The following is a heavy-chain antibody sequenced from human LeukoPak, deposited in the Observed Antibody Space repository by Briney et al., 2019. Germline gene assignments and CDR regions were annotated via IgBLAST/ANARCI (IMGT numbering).Heavy chain of an antibody. CDR1: GGTFSSYA. Sequence: SVKVSCKASGGTFSSYAISWVRQAPGQGLEWMGRIIPILGIANYAQKFQGRVTMTRDTSISTAYMQLSSLKASDTAMYYCARLGSYYGSGSYTVDYWGQGTLVTVSS. CDR3: ARLGSYYGSGSYTVDY. V-gene: IGHV1-69*04. CDR2: IIPILGIA. D-gene: IGHD3-10*01. J-gene: IGHJ4*02.